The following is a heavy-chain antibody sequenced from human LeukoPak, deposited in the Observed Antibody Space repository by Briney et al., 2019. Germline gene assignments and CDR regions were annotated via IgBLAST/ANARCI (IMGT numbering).Heavy chain of an antibody. CDR1: GYTFTSYG. J-gene: IGHJ6*02. D-gene: IGHD2-15*01. CDR2: ISAYNGNT. V-gene: IGHV1-18*01. CDR3: ARGATLYCSGGSCLNYYYGMDV. Sequence: GPVKVSCKASGYTFTSYGISWVRQAPGQGREWRGWISAYNGNTNYAQKLQGRVTMTTDTSTSTAYMELRSLRSDDTAVYYCARGATLYCSGGSCLNYYYGMDVWGQGTTVTVSS.